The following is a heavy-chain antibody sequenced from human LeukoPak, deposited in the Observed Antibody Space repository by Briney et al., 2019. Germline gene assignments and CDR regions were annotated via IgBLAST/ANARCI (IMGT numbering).Heavy chain of an antibody. D-gene: IGHD2-21*01. CDR3: AKENLMVITTSYMDV. J-gene: IGHJ6*03. V-gene: IGHV3-23*01. CDR1: GFTFSSYA. Sequence: PGGSLRLSCAASGFTFSSYAMSWVRQAPGKGLEWVSSITGGGGSTYYADSVKGRFTISRDPTKNTVYLQMNSLRVEDTAVYYCAKENLMVITTSYMDVWGNGTTVTVSS. CDR2: ITGGGGST.